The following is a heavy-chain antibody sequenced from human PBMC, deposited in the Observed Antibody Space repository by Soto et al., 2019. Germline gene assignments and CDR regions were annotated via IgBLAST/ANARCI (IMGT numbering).Heavy chain of an antibody. J-gene: IGHJ4*02. Sequence: QVQLVQSGAEVKKPGASVKVSCKASGYTFTTYAISWVRQAPGQGLEWMGWSSTYTGNTDYAQSPQHRATMTTDTSTNTAYMELRSLRSDDTAVYYCARDRLHTTSSITFDYWGQGTLVTVSS. V-gene: IGHV1-18*01. D-gene: IGHD2-21*01. CDR2: SSTYTGNT. CDR1: GYTFTTYA. CDR3: ARDRLHTTSSITFDY.